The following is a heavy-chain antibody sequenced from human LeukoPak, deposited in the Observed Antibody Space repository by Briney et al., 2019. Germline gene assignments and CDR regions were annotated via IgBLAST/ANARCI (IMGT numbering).Heavy chain of an antibody. CDR2: IYSGGST. Sequence: GGSLRLSCAASGFIVSSNYMSWVRQAPGKGLEWVSVIYSGGSTYYADPVKGRFTISRDNSKNTLYLQMNSLRAEDTAVYYCAKSPHAETSMTTDYWGQGTLVTVSS. V-gene: IGHV3-53*01. J-gene: IGHJ4*02. CDR3: AKSPHAETSMTTDY. D-gene: IGHD4-11*01. CDR1: GFIVSSNY.